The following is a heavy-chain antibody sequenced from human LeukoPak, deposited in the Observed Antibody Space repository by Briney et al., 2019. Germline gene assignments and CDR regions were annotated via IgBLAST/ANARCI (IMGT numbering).Heavy chain of an antibody. Sequence: GASVKVSCKASGYTFTTYGISWVRQAPGQGLEWMGWISAYNGNTNYAQKLQGRVTMTTDTSTSTAYMELRSLRSDDTAVYYCAREIGVQLWLRNNWFDPWGQGTLVTVSS. CDR1: GYTFTTYG. D-gene: IGHD5-18*01. CDR2: ISAYNGNT. V-gene: IGHV1-18*01. CDR3: AREIGVQLWLRNNWFDP. J-gene: IGHJ5*02.